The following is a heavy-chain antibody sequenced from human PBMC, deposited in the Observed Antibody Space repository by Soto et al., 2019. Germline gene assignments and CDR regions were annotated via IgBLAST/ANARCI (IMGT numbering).Heavy chain of an antibody. CDR1: GGSISSYY. CDR2: IYYSGST. D-gene: IGHD2-21*02. V-gene: IGHV4-59*01. J-gene: IGHJ2*01. CDR3: AREYGGNSYWYFDL. Sequence: QVQLQESGPGLVKPSETLSLTCTVSGGSISSYYWSWIRQPPGKGLEWIGYIYYSGSTNYNPSLMSRVIISVDTSKNQCSPELSSVTAADTAVYYCAREYGGNSYWYFDLWVRGSLVTVSS.